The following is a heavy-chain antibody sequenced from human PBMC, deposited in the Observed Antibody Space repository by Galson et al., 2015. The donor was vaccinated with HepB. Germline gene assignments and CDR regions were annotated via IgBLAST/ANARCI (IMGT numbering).Heavy chain of an antibody. CDR1: GGTFSSYA. J-gene: IGHJ5*02. Sequence: SVKVSCKASGGTFSSYAISWVRQAPGQRLEWMGWINPGNGYTKYSQKFQGRVTITRDTSASTAYMELNSLESEDTAVYYCARVITGSPTRYNYFDPWGQGTLVTVSS. D-gene: IGHD7-27*01. CDR2: INPGNGYT. CDR3: ARVITGSPTRYNYFDP. V-gene: IGHV1-3*01.